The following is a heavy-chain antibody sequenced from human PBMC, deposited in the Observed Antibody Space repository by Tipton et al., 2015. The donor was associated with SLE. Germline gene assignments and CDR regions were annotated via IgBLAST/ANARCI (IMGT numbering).Heavy chain of an antibody. CDR2: IYYSGST. J-gene: IGHJ6*03. V-gene: IGHV4-59*06. D-gene: IGHD3-22*01. CDR3: ARSDSSGYLLHYYYYYMDV. Sequence: TLSLTCTVSGGSISSYYWSWIRQPPGKGLEWIGYIYYSGSTYYNPSLKSRVTISVDTSKNQFSLKLSSVTAADTAVYYCARSDSSGYLLHYYYYYMDVWGKGTTVTVSS. CDR1: GGSISSYY.